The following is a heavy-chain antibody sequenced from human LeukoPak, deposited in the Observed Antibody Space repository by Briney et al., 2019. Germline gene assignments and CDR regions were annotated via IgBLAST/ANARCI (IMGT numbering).Heavy chain of an antibody. Sequence: SETLSLTCTVSGGSVSSSSYYWGRIRQPPGKGLEWIGVINYRGSTYYNPSLKSRVTISVDTSKNQFSLNLNSVTAADTAVYYCWAIVSTIKLDYWGQGTLVTVSS. J-gene: IGHJ4*02. V-gene: IGHV4-39*01. D-gene: IGHD5/OR15-5a*01. CDR2: INYRGST. CDR1: GGSVSSSSYY. CDR3: WAIVSTIKLDY.